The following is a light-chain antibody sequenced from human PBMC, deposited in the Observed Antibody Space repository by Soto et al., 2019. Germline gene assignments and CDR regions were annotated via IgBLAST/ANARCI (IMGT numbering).Light chain of an antibody. V-gene: IGKV1-5*03. Sequence: DIQMTQSPSTLSASVGDRVTITCRASQSISIWLAWYQQKPEKAPKLLIYKASSLESGVPSRFSGSRSATEFTLIINSLQSDDFATYYCQQYYSDSSFGQGTKVVIK. CDR1: QSISIW. J-gene: IGKJ1*01. CDR2: KAS. CDR3: QQYYSDSS.